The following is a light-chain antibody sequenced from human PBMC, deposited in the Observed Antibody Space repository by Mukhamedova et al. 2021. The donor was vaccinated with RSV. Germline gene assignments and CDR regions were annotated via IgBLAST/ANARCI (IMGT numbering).Light chain of an antibody. V-gene: IGLV2-23*02. CDR2: EVT. Sequence: NLVFWYKQYPGRDPKLIISEVTKRPSGVSDRFSGSKTGHTASLTISGLQIEDEAVYYCSSYALTGTLNFGGGAKVTVL. J-gene: IGLJ2*01. CDR1: NL. CDR3: SSYALTGTLN.